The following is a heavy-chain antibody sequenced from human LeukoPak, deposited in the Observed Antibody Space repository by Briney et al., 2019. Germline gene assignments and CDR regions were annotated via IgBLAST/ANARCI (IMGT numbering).Heavy chain of an antibody. CDR2: IKSKTDGGTT. CDR3: TTHREETAAGLFDY. J-gene: IGHJ4*02. Sequence: GGSLRLSCAASGFNFSNAWMSWVRQAPGKGLEWVGRIKSKTDGGTTDYAAPVKGRFTISRDDSKNTLYLQMNSLKTEDTAVYYCTTHREETAAGLFDYWGQGTLVTVSS. CDR1: GFNFSNAW. D-gene: IGHD6-13*01. V-gene: IGHV3-15*01.